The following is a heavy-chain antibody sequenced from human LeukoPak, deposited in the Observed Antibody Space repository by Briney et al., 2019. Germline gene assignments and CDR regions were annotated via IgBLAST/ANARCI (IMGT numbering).Heavy chain of an antibody. V-gene: IGHV4-30-2*01. CDR2: IYHSGST. J-gene: IGHJ5*02. CDR1: GGSISSGGYS. D-gene: IGHD7-27*01. Sequence: PSQTLSLTCAVSGGSISSGGYSWSWIRQPPGKGLEWIGYIYHSGSTYYNPSLKSRVTISVDRSKNQFSLKLSSVTAADTAVYYCARGLTGVNWFGPWGQGTLVTVSS. CDR3: ARGLTGVNWFGP.